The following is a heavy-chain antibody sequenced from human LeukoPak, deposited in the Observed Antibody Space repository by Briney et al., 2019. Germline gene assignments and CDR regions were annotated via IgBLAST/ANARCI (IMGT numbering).Heavy chain of an antibody. D-gene: IGHD5/OR15-5a*01. CDR3: AKKVGLVSAPLYYFDV. V-gene: IGHV3-23*01. CDR2: ISGPGGRW. CDR1: GFTFSSYA. Sequence: PGGSLRLSCAASGFTFSSYAMSWVRQAPGKGPEGVSAISGPGGRWDYADSVKVRFTISRDNSKNTLFLQMTSLRADDTAIYYCAKKVGLVSAPLYYFDVWGQGTLVTVPS. J-gene: IGHJ4*02.